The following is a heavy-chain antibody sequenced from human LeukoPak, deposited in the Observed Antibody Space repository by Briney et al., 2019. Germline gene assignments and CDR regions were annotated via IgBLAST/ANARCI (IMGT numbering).Heavy chain of an antibody. Sequence: GESLKISCKRSGYSFTSYWIGWVRQMPGKGLEWMGIIYPGDSDTKYSPSFQGQVTISADKAISTAYLQWSSLKASDTAMYYCARGSLASSGGSFFDYWGQGTLVTVSS. CDR1: GYSFTSYW. J-gene: IGHJ4*02. D-gene: IGHD2-15*01. CDR2: IYPGDSDT. V-gene: IGHV5-51*01. CDR3: ARGSLASSGGSFFDY.